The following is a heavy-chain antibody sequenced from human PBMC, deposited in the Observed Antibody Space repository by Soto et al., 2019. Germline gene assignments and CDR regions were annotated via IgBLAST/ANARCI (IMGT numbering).Heavy chain of an antibody. D-gene: IGHD6-6*01. Sequence: SVKVSCKASGGTFSSYAISWVRQAPGQGLGWMGGIIPIFGTANYAQKFQGRVTITADESTSTAYMELSSLRSEDTAVYYCARAEYSSSSGCSDWGQGTLVTVSS. CDR3: ARAEYSSSSGCSD. J-gene: IGHJ4*02. CDR2: IIPIFGTA. V-gene: IGHV1-69*13. CDR1: GGTFSSYA.